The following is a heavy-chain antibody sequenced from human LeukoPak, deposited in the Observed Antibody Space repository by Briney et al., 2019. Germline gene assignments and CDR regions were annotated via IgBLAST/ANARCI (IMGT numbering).Heavy chain of an antibody. J-gene: IGHJ6*02. CDR3: AGGRERFLEWSARDYYYYGMDV. Sequence: SETLSLTCTVSGGSISSYYWSWIRQPPGKGLEWIGYIYYSGSTNYNPSLKSRVTISVDTSKNQFSLKLSSVTAADTAVYYCAGGRERFLEWSARDYYYYGMDVWGQGTTATVSS. V-gene: IGHV4-59*01. D-gene: IGHD3-3*01. CDR1: GGSISSYY. CDR2: IYYSGST.